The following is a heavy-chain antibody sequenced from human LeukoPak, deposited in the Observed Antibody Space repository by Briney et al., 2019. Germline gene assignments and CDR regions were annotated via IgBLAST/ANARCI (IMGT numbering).Heavy chain of an antibody. V-gene: IGHV3-7*04. D-gene: IGHD3-9*01. Sequence: GGSLRLSCAASGFTFSNYWMTWVRQAPGKGLEWVASIRRDGSERYYVDSVKGRFTISRDNAKKSLYLKMNSLRAEDTAEYYCARDLSIWGQGTMVTVSS. CDR1: GFTFSNYW. CDR2: IRRDGSER. CDR3: ARDLSI. J-gene: IGHJ3*02.